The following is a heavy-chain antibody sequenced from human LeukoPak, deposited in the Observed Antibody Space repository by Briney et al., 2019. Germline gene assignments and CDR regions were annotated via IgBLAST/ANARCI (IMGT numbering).Heavy chain of an antibody. CDR3: ASNYGGNSYFNFG. Sequence: PGGSLRLYCAASGFTFSSYWMHWVRQAPGKGLVWVSRINSDGSSTSYADSVKGRFTISRDNAKNTLYLQMNSLRAEDTAVYYCASNYGGNSYFNFGGGQGTLVTVSS. CDR1: GFTFSSYW. V-gene: IGHV3-74*01. J-gene: IGHJ4*02. CDR2: INSDGSST. D-gene: IGHD4-23*01.